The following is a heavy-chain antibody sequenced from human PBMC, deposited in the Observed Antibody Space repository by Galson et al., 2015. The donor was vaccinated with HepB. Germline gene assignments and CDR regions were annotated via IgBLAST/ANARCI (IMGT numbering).Heavy chain of an antibody. V-gene: IGHV7-4-1*02. J-gene: IGHJ1*01. CDR3: ARGQWFGELLQAEYFQH. Sequence: SVKVSCKASGYTFTSYAMNWVRQAPGQGLEWMGWINTNTGNPTYAQGSTGRFVFSLDTSVSTAYLQISSLKAEDTAVYYCARGQWFGELLQAEYFQHWGQGTLVTVSS. CDR1: GYTFTSYA. D-gene: IGHD3-10*01. CDR2: INTNTGNP.